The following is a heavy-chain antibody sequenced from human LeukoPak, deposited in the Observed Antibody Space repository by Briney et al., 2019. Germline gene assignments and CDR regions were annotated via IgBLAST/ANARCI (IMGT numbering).Heavy chain of an antibody. V-gene: IGHV4-59*01. D-gene: IGHD6-6*01. CDR2: TYYSGST. CDR3: ARSEPARLSAYYFDY. Sequence: SETLSLTCTVSGGSISSYYWSWIRQPPGKGLEWIGYTYYSGSTNYNPSLKSRVTISVDTSKNQFSLKLSSVTAADTAVYYCARSEPARLSAYYFDYWGQGTLVTVSS. CDR1: GGSISSYY. J-gene: IGHJ4*02.